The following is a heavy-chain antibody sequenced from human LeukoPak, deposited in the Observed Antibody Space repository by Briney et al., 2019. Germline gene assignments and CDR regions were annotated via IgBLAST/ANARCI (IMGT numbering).Heavy chain of an antibody. V-gene: IGHV3-9*01. D-gene: IGHD3-3*01. CDR2: ISWNSGSI. CDR3: AKDKSQIFGVVITSHYGMDV. CDR1: GFTFDDYA. Sequence: PGRSLRLSCAASGFTFDDYAMHWVRQASGKGLEWVSGISWNSGSIGYADSVKGRFTISRDNAKNSLYLQMNSLRAEDTALYYCAKDKSQIFGVVITSHYGMDVWGQGTTVTVSS. J-gene: IGHJ6*02.